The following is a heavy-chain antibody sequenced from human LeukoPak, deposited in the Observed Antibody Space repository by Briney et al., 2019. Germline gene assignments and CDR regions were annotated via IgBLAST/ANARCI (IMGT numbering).Heavy chain of an antibody. V-gene: IGHV1-18*04. CDR3: ARSQGIWFGELLSDYYYYGMDV. D-gene: IGHD3-10*01. CDR2: ISAYNGNT. Sequence: ASVKVSCKASGYTFTSCGISWVRQAPGQGLEWMGWISAYNGNTNYAQKLQGRVTMTTDTSTSTAYMELRSLRSDDTAVYYCARSQGIWFGELLSDYYYYGMDVWGKGTTVTVSS. CDR1: GYTFTSCG. J-gene: IGHJ6*04.